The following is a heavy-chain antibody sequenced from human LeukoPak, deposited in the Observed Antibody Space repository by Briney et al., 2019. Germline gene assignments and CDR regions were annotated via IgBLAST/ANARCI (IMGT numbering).Heavy chain of an antibody. D-gene: IGHD3-10*01. Sequence: PGGSLRLSCAASGFIFSNYAMHWVRQAPGKVLEWVSGISWNSGSIGYADSVKGRFTISRDNAKNSLYLQMNSLRAEDMALYYCAKDIGSGDAFDIWGQGTMVTVSS. J-gene: IGHJ3*02. CDR1: GFIFSNYA. CDR2: ISWNSGSI. CDR3: AKDIGSGDAFDI. V-gene: IGHV3-9*03.